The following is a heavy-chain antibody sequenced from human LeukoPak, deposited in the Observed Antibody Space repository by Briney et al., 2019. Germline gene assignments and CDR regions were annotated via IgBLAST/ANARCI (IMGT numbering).Heavy chain of an antibody. J-gene: IGHJ4*02. CDR2: FDPEDGET. D-gene: IGHD5-24*01. Sequence: ASVKVSCKVSGYTLTELSMHWVRQAPGKGLEWMGGFDPEDGETIYAQKFQGRVTVSSDTSADTAYMELSSLRSEDKAVYYCAIRDGHTDHWGQGTLVTVSS. CDR3: AIRDGHTDH. CDR1: GYTLTELS. V-gene: IGHV1-24*01.